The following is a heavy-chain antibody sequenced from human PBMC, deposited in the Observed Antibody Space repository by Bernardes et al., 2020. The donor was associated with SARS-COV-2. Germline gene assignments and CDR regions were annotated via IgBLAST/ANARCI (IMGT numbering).Heavy chain of an antibody. CDR3: ARGMGQLWLYHFDY. CDR1: GFIVSSNY. Sequence: VGSLRLSCAASGFIVSSNYMSWVRQAPGKGLEWVATIYSGGSTYYAESVKGRFTISRDNSKNTLYLQMDSLRADDTAVYYCARGMGQLWLYHFDYWGQGTLVTVSS. J-gene: IGHJ4*02. D-gene: IGHD5-18*01. CDR2: IYSGGST. V-gene: IGHV3-53*01.